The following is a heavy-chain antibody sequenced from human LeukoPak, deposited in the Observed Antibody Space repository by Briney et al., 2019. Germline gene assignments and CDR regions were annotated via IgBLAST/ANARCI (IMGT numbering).Heavy chain of an antibody. CDR3: ARGGFLEPIDY. J-gene: IGHJ4*02. Sequence: PSETLSLTCTVSGGSISSGDYYWSCIRQPPGKGLEWIGYIYYSGSTYYNPSLKSRVTISVDTSKNQFSLKLSSVTAADTAVYYCARGGFLEPIDYWGQGTLVTVSS. CDR1: GGSISSGDYY. D-gene: IGHD3-3*01. CDR2: IYYSGST. V-gene: IGHV4-30-4*08.